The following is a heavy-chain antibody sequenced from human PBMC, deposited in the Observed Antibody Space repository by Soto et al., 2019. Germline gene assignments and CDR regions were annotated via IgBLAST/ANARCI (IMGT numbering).Heavy chain of an antibody. V-gene: IGHV1-46*01. CDR1: GYTFTSYY. J-gene: IGHJ3*02. Sequence: ASVKVSCKASGYTFTSYYMHWVRQAPGQGIEWTGIINPSGGSTSYAQKFQGRVTMTRDTSTSTVYMELSSLRSEDTAVYYCARDSPDSSGLYDAFDIWGQGTMVTVSS. CDR3: ARDSPDSSGLYDAFDI. CDR2: INPSGGST. D-gene: IGHD3-22*01.